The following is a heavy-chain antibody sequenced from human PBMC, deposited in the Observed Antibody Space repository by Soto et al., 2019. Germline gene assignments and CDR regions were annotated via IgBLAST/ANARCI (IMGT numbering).Heavy chain of an antibody. D-gene: IGHD1-26*01. CDR3: ARPSKYYDFDH. CDR1: GGSISARGSY. J-gene: IGHJ4*02. Sequence: QLQLQESGPGLVKPSETLSLTCTVSGGSISARGSYWGWIRQPPGKGLEWIGTIYYSGSTYYNPSLKTRVTISIDPSKNQFSLNLSSVTAADTAVYYCARPSKYYDFDHWGQGTLVTVFS. V-gene: IGHV4-39*01. CDR2: IYYSGST.